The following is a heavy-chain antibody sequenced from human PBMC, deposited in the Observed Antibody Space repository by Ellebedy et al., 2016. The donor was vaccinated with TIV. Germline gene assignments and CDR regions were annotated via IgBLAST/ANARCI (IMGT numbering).Heavy chain of an antibody. Sequence: PGGSLRLSCAASGFTFSSYWRSWVRQAPGKGLEWVANIKQDGSEKYYVDSVKGRFTISRDNAKNSLYLQMNSLRAEDTAVYYCARVGVGATYFDYWGQGTLVTVSS. J-gene: IGHJ4*02. CDR3: ARVGVGATYFDY. V-gene: IGHV3-7*01. CDR2: IKQDGSEK. CDR1: GFTFSSYW. D-gene: IGHD1-26*01.